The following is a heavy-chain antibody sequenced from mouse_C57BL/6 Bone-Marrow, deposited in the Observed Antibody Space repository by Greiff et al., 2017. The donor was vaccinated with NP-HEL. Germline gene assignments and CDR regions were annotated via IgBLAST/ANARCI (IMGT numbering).Heavy chain of an antibody. V-gene: IGHV1-64*01. J-gene: IGHJ2*01. CDR1: GYTFTSYW. CDR3: ASGPTTMVTTDYFDY. D-gene: IGHD2-2*01. CDR2: IHPNSGST. Sequence: QVQLQQSGAELVKPGASVKLSCKASGYTFTSYWMHWVKQRPGQGLEWIGMIHPNSGSTNYNEKFKSKATLTADKSSSTAYMQLSSLTSEDSAVYYGASGPTTMVTTDYFDYWGKGTTLTVSS.